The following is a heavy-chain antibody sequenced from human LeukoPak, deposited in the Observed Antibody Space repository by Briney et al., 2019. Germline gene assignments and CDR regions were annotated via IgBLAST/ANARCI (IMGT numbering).Heavy chain of an antibody. CDR3: ARVSTRYMDV. CDR1: GFPFSDYY. J-gene: IGHJ6*03. CDR2: ISSTGSTI. D-gene: IGHD5/OR15-5a*01. V-gene: IGHV3-11*01. Sequence: GGSLRLSCAASGFPFSDYYMSWIRQTPPKGQMWVAYISSTGSTIYYADYVKGRLTISRDNAKNSLSLQMNSLRAEDTAVYYCARVSTRYMDVWGKGTPVTVSS.